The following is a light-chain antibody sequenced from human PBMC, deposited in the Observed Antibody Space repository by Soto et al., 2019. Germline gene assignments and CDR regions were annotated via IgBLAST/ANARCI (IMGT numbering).Light chain of an antibody. CDR1: QSISSNF. J-gene: IGKJ5*01. Sequence: EIVLTQSPGTLSLSPGERTALSCRASQSISSNFFAWYQQKPGQAPRLLIYGASSRATGVPARFSGSGSGTDFTLTISRLEPEDFAVYYCQHYVDSPFTFGQGTRLEIK. CDR3: QHYVDSPFT. V-gene: IGKV3-20*01. CDR2: GAS.